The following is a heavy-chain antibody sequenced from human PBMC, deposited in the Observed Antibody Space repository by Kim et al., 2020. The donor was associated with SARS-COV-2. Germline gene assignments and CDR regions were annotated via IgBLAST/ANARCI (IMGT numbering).Heavy chain of an antibody. J-gene: IGHJ6*02. V-gene: IGHV4-59*01. CDR2: ST. Sequence: STTYNTSLRSRVTITVDTSKSPFALTLSSVTAADTAVYYCARWVYYGMDVWGQGTTVTVSS. CDR3: ARWVYYGMDV.